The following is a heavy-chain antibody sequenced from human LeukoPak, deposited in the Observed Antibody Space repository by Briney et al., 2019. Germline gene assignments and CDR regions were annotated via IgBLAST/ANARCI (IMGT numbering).Heavy chain of an antibody. V-gene: IGHV4-34*01. CDR3: AKSNGYGLIDI. CDR1: GGSFSGYY. CDR2: INHRGIT. J-gene: IGHJ3*02. D-gene: IGHD3-22*01. Sequence: SETLSLTCAVYGGSFSGYYWSWIRQPPGKGLEWIGEINHRGITNYNPSLKSRVTISVDTSNKQFSLKVSSVTAAGTAVYYCAKSNGYGLIDIWGQGTMVTVSS.